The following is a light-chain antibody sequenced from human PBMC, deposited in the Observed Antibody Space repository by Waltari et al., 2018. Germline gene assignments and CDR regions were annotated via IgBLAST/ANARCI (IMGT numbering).Light chain of an antibody. CDR3: QQHVTSPLT. V-gene: IGKV3-20*01. Sequence: MVLRQSPVTLPFSPGARPTLPCSASQSVNSGYFAWYQQKPGQAPRLLIYSTSTRATGIPDRFSGSGSGTDFTLTISRLEPEDFAVYYCQQHVTSPLTFGAGTKVEIK. CDR2: STS. J-gene: IGKJ4*01. CDR1: QSVNSGY.